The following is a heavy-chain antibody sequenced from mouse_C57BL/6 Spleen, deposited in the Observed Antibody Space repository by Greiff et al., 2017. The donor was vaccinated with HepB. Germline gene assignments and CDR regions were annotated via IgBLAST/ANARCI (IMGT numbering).Heavy chain of an antibody. CDR1: GYTFTSYW. V-gene: IGHV1-55*01. CDR3: ARRHYRNYVGWFAY. CDR2: IYPGSGST. J-gene: IGHJ3*01. D-gene: IGHD2-5*01. Sequence: VQLQQSGAELVKPGASVKMSCKASGYTFTSYWITWVKQRPGQGLEWIGDIYPGSGSTNYNEKFKSKATLTVDTSSSTANMQLSSLTSEDSAVYYCARRHYRNYVGWFAYWGQGTLVTVSA.